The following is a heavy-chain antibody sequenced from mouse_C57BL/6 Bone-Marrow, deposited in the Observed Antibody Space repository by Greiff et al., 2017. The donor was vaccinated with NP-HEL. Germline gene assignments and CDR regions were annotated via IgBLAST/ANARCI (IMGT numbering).Heavy chain of an antibody. Sequence: QVQLQQPGAELVKPGASVKLSCKASGYTFTNYWMHWVKQRPGRGLEWIGRIDPNSGGTKYNEKFKSKATLTVDKPSSTAYMQLSSLTSKDSAVYYCARYYYGSGYFDYWGQGTTLTVSS. CDR1: GYTFTNYW. D-gene: IGHD1-1*01. CDR2: IDPNSGGT. V-gene: IGHV1-72*01. J-gene: IGHJ2*01. CDR3: ARYYYGSGYFDY.